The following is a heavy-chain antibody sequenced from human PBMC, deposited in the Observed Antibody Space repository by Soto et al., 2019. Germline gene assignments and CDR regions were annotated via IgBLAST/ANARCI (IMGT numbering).Heavy chain of an antibody. V-gene: IGHV4-39*02. Sequence: QLQLQESGPGLVKPSETLSLTCTVSSGSISSSSYFWGWIRQPPGKGLEWIGNIYYSGSTYYNPSPKIRVTSTVDTSKNHCTLKLNSVTAADTAVYYCARLLMDYPFYYCYMYVWGKWNTVTVSS. J-gene: IGHJ6*03. CDR1: SGSISSSSYF. CDR2: IYYSGST. CDR3: ARLLMDYPFYYCYMYV. D-gene: IGHD2-8*01.